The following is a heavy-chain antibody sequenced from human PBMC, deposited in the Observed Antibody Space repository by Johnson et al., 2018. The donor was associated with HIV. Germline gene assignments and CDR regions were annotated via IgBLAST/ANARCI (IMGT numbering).Heavy chain of an antibody. CDR1: GFTFSDHY. CDR3: ARGGEKGAFDI. CDR2: TRNKANSYTT. Sequence: EKLVESGGGVVQPGRSLRLSCAASGFTFSDHYMDWVRQTPGKGLEWVGRTRNKANSYTTEYAASVKGRFTISRDDSKNSLYLQMNSLKTEDTAVYYCARGGEKGAFDIWGQGTMVTVSS. D-gene: IGHD7-27*01. J-gene: IGHJ3*02. V-gene: IGHV3-72*01.